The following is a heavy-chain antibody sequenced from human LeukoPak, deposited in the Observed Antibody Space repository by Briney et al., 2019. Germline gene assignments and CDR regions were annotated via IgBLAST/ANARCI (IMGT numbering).Heavy chain of an antibody. V-gene: IGHV4-39*07. J-gene: IGHJ4*02. CDR2: IYYSGST. CDR3: ARDYDILTGYYRD. Sequence: SETLSLTCTVSGGSISSSSYYWGWIRQPPGKGLEWIGSIYYSGSTYYNPSLKSRVTISVDTSKNQFSLKLSSVTAADTAVYYCARDYDILTGYYRDWGQGTLVTVSS. D-gene: IGHD3-9*01. CDR1: GGSISSSSYY.